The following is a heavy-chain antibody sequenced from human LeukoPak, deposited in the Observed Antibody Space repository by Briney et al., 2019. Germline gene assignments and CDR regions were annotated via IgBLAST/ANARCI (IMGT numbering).Heavy chain of an antibody. CDR2: ISGSGGST. V-gene: IGHV3-23*01. CDR1: GFTFSSYA. J-gene: IGHJ4*02. D-gene: IGHD1-26*01. Sequence: GGSLRLSCAASGFTFSSYAMSWVRQAPGKGLEWVSAISGSGGSTYYADSVKGRFTISRDNSKNTLYLQMNSLRAEDTAVYYCARGSGGSYYMNYWGQGTLVTVSS. CDR3: ARGSGGSYYMNY.